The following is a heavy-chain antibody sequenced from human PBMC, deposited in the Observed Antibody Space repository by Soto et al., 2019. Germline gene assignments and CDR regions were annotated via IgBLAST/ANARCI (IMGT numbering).Heavy chain of an antibody. J-gene: IGHJ1*01. CDR1: GGSISSGGYY. CDR2: ISYSGST. D-gene: IGHD3-22*01. CDR3: ARELYYTGSGYYPSSAEYFHH. Sequence: SETLSLTCTVSGGSISSGGYYWSWIRQYPGKGLEWTGYISYSGSTYYNPSLTSRITISVDTSNNQFFLKLMSVTGSDTAVYYCARELYYTGSGYYPSSAEYFHHWVQGTLVTVSS. V-gene: IGHV4-31*03.